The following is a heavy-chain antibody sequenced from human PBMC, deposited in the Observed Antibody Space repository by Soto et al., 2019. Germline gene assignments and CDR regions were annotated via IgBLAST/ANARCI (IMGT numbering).Heavy chain of an antibody. J-gene: IGHJ4*02. Sequence: GGSLRLSCAGSGLTFRNDWLSWVRQAPGKGLEWVANINQDGSERYYVDSVRGRFTISRDNVENSLYPQLNSLRPEDTAVYYCAVYGYGVSAAAYWGQGTLVTVSS. CDR2: INQDGSER. CDR1: GLTFRNDW. CDR3: AVYGYGVSAAAY. V-gene: IGHV3-7*03. D-gene: IGHD4-17*01.